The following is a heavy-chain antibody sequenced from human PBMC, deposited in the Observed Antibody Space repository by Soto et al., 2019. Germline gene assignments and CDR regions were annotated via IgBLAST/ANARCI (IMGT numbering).Heavy chain of an antibody. CDR3: ATRHYTDNHDY. CDR1: AFTVNSDY. V-gene: IGHV3-53*01. J-gene: IGHJ4*02. Sequence: EVQLVESGGGLIQPGGSLRLSCAASAFTVNSDYMSWVRQAPGKGLEWVSVIYIDGRTYYADSVKGRFTVSRDNSKGTLYLQMNSRRAEDTAIYYCATRHYTDNHDYWGQGTLVTVSS. D-gene: IGHD4-4*01. CDR2: IYIDGRT.